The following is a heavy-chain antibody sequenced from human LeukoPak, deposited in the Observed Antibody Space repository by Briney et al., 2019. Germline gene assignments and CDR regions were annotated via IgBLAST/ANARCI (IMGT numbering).Heavy chain of an antibody. D-gene: IGHD3-10*01. CDR1: GGSISSYY. J-gene: IGHJ4*02. Sequence: PSETLSLTCTVSGGSISSYYWSWIRQPPGKGLEWIGYIYYSGSTNYNPSLKSRVTISVDTSKNQFSLKLSSVTAADTAVYYCASETGYGAYGSGRAIYYFDYWGQGTLVTVSS. CDR2: IYYSGST. CDR3: ASETGYGAYGSGRAIYYFDY. V-gene: IGHV4-59*01.